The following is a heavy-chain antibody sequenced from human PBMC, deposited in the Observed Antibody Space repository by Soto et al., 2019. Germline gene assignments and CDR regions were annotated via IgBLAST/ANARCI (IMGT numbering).Heavy chain of an antibody. CDR2: VNAGGEQ. D-gene: IGHD1-1*01. V-gene: IGHV3-33*01. CDR3: ARDDDNPYNGLDF. CDR1: GFTFSRYG. J-gene: IGHJ4*02. Sequence: QVQLVEAGGGVVQPGGSLRLSCTASGFTFSRYGMHWVRQAPGKGLEWVAVVNAGGEQHYGDSVKGRFTISRDIPNNTLYLQMHSLRADDTAVYYCARDDDNPYNGLDFWGQGTLVTVSS.